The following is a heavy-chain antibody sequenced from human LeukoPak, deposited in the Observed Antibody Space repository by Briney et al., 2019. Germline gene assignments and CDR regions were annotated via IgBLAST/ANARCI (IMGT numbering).Heavy chain of an antibody. CDR1: GGSISSGSYY. CDR3: AVPLLHGDPRSGTLPY. D-gene: IGHD3-3*01. V-gene: IGHV4-61*02. J-gene: IGHJ4*02. Sequence: SQTLSLTCTVSGGSISSGSYYWSWIRQPAGKGLEWIGRIYTSGSTNYNPSLKRRVTISVDTSKNKFSLKLSSVTAADTAVYYCAVPLLHGDPRSGTLPYWGQGTLVTVSS. CDR2: IYTSGST.